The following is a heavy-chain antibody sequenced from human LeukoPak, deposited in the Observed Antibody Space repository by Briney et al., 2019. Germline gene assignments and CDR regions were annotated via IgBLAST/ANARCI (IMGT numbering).Heavy chain of an antibody. D-gene: IGHD2/OR15-2a*01. CDR1: GFTSSSYA. Sequence: GGSLRLSCAASGFTSSSYAMSWVRQAPGKGLEWVSTISASGGSTYYADSVKGRFTISRGSSKNTLYLQTNSLRAENTAVYYCAKVTRFLMYYFDYWGQGTLVTVSS. CDR2: ISASGGST. CDR3: AKVTRFLMYYFDY. V-gene: IGHV3-23*01. J-gene: IGHJ4*02.